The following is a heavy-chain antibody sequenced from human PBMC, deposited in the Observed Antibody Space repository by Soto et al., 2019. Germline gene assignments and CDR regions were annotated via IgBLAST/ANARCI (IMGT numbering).Heavy chain of an antibody. CDR1: GGTFSSYA. CDR2: IIPIFGTA. V-gene: IGHV1-69*13. Sequence: SVKVSCKASGGTFSSYAISWVRQAPGQGLEWMGGIIPIFGTANCAQKFQGRVTITADESTSTAYMELSSLRSEDTAVYYCARDDVDTAMAHKYYYYYYGMDVWGQGTTVTVSS. D-gene: IGHD5-18*01. J-gene: IGHJ6*02. CDR3: ARDDVDTAMAHKYYYYYYGMDV.